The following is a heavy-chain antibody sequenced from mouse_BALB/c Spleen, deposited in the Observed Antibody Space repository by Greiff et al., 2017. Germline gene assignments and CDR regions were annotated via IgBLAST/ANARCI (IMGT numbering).Heavy chain of an antibody. CDR1: GYTFTDYN. CDR3: ARGPNSLLRLRFAY. J-gene: IGHJ3*01. Sequence: VQLQLSGPELVKPGASVKIPCKASGYTFTDYNMDWVKQSHGKSLEWIGDINPNNGGTIYNQKFKGKATLTVDKSSSTAYMELRSLTSEDTAVYYCARGPNSLLRLRFAYWGQGTLVTVSA. CDR2: INPNNGGT. V-gene: IGHV1-18*01. D-gene: IGHD1-2*01.